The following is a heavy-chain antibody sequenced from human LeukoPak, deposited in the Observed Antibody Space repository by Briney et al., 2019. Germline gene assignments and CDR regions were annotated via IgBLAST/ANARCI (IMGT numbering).Heavy chain of an antibody. V-gene: IGHV3-30*18. D-gene: IGHD5-18*01. CDR2: MSSDGSNK. CDR3: AKGRGGDYSYGSYYFEY. J-gene: IGHJ4*02. Sequence: PGRSLRLSCAASGLTFSSYGMHWVRQAPGKGLEWVAVMSSDGSNKYYADSVKGRFTISRDNSKNTLYLQMNSLRAEDTAVYYCAKGRGGDYSYGSYYFEYWGQGTLVTVSS. CDR1: GLTFSSYG.